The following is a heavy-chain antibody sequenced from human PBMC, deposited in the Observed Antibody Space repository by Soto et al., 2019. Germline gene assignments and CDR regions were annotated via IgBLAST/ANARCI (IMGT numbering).Heavy chain of an antibody. CDR2: INPADSDT. V-gene: IGHV5-51*01. CDR3: VRPDSTGYYTH. D-gene: IGHD3-22*01. J-gene: IGHJ4*02. CDR1: GYSFTNYW. Sequence: GASLKISCKASGYSFTNYWIGWVRQMPGKGLEWMGIINPADSDTRYSPSFQGQVTVSVDKSISTAYLQRGSLKASDTAMYYCVRPDSTGYYTHWGQGTSVTVSS.